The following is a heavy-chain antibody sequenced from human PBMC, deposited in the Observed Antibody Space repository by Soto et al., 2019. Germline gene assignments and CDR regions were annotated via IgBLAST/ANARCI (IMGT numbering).Heavy chain of an antibody. CDR2: ISYNGSNK. CDR3: AKGLTGPGRAYGMDV. Sequence: QVQLVESGGGVVQPGRSLRLSCAASGFTFSSYGMHWVRQAPGKGLEWVAVISYNGSNKYYADSVKGRFTISRDNSKNTLYRQMSSLRAEDTAVYYCAKGLTGPGRAYGMDVWGQGTTVTVSS. CDR1: GFTFSSYG. D-gene: IGHD3-10*01. V-gene: IGHV3-30*18. J-gene: IGHJ6*02.